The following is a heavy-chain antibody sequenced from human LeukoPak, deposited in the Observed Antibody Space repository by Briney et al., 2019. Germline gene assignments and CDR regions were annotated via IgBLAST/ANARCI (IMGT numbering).Heavy chain of an antibody. V-gene: IGHV4-4*07. CDR3: GRGGPGSGFYYSHFDA. J-gene: IGHJ4*02. D-gene: IGHD3-22*01. CDR1: GPLIPDDS. CDR2: MFASGSY. Sequence: PSETLSPTCTVAGPLIPDDSGGCNRQPAGKKLEYIGRMFASGSYYYNPSFKGRVTMSVDTSKKQVSLNLASVTAADTAIYYCGRGGPGSGFYYSHFDAWGQGILVTVSS.